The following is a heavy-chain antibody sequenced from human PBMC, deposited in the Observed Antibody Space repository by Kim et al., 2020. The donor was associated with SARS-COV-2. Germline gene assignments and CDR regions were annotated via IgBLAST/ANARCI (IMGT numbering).Heavy chain of an antibody. Sequence: SETLSLTCAVYGGSFSGYYWSWIRQPPGKGLEWIGEINHSGSTNYNPSLKSRVTISVDKSKNQFYLKLSSVTGADTAVYCCASWRSARRIAAAVNIYFQHGGQGTLVTVSS. CDR2: INHSGST. J-gene: IGHJ1*01. V-gene: IGHV4-34*01. CDR3: ASWRSARRIAAAVNIYFQH. D-gene: IGHD6-13*01. CDR1: GGSFSGYY.